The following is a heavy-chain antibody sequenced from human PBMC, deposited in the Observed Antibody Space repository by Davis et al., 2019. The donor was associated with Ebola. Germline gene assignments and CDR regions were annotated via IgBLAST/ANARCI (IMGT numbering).Heavy chain of an antibody. D-gene: IGHD4-17*01. CDR2: ISGSGGST. Sequence: GGSLRLSCAASGFTFSSYAMSWVRQAPGKGLEWVSAISGSGGSTYYADSVKGRFTISRDNSKNTLYLQMNGLRAEDTAVYYCAKSRDYGDYLDDAFDIWGQGTMVTVSS. CDR3: AKSRDYGDYLDDAFDI. CDR1: GFTFSSYA. J-gene: IGHJ3*02. V-gene: IGHV3-23*01.